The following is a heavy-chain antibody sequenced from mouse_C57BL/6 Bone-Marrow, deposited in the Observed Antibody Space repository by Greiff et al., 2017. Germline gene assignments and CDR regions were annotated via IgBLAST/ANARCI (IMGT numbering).Heavy chain of an antibody. CDR1: GFTFSDYY. CDR2: INYDGSST. Sequence: EVNVVESEGGLVQPGSSMKLSCTASGFTFSDYYMAWVRQVPEKGLEWVANINYDGSSTYYLDSLKSRFIISRDNAKNILYLQMSSLKSEDTATYYCARDRGITTVVDYYAMDYWGQGTSVTVSS. D-gene: IGHD1-1*01. V-gene: IGHV5-16*01. CDR3: ARDRGITTVVDYYAMDY. J-gene: IGHJ4*01.